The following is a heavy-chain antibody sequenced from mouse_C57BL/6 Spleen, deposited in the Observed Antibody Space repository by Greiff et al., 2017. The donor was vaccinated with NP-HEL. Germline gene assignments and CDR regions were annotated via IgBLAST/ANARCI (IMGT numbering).Heavy chain of an antibody. CDR2: IYPGSGST. J-gene: IGHJ2*01. V-gene: IGHV1-55*01. Sequence: VQLQQSGAELVKPGASVKMSCKASGYTFTSYWITWVKQRPGQGLEWIGDIYPGSGSTNYHEKFKSKATLTVDTSSSTAYMQLSSLTSEDSAVYYCARSLNYGSSPYYFDYWGQGTTLTVSS. CDR1: GYTFTSYW. CDR3: ARSLNYGSSPYYFDY. D-gene: IGHD1-1*01.